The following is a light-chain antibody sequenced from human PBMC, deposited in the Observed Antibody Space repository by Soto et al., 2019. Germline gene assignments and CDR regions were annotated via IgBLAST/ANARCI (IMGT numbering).Light chain of an antibody. CDR2: GAS. Sequence: ETVLTQSPATLSLSPGERVTLSCRASQSVCSGCLAWYQQKPGQSPRLLMYGASSRATGIPDRFSGSGSGTDFTLTISRLEPEDFAVYCCQHYGTTPWTFGPGTKVGIK. CDR1: QSVCSGC. J-gene: IGKJ1*01. V-gene: IGKV3-20*01. CDR3: QHYGTTPWT.